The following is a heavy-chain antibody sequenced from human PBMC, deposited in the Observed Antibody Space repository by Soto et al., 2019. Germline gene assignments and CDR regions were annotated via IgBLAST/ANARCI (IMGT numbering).Heavy chain of an antibody. CDR2: ISGSGGST. Sequence: EVQLLESGGGLVQPGGSLRLSCAASGFTFRNYAMSWVHQAPGKGLEWVSAISGSGGSTYYADSVKGRFPISRDNSKNTRYLHMNSLRAEDTAVYYCAKALTPVGCSGCSCYSTFDYWGQGTLVTVSS. CDR1: GFTFRNYA. D-gene: IGHD2-15*01. V-gene: IGHV3-23*01. J-gene: IGHJ4*02. CDR3: AKALTPVGCSGCSCYSTFDY.